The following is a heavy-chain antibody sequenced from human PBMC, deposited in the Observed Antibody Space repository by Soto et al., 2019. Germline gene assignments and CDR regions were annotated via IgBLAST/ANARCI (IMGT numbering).Heavy chain of an antibody. J-gene: IGHJ3*02. V-gene: IGHV4-30-4*01. CDR3: ARGRLDCSSTSCPGAFDI. Sequence: SETLSLTCTVSGVSISSGDYYWSWFRQPPGKDQEWIGYIYHSASTYYNPSLKSRVTISVDTSKNQFSLKLSSVTAADTAVYYCARGRLDCSSTSCPGAFDIWGQGTMVTVSS. D-gene: IGHD2-2*01. CDR2: IYHSAST. CDR1: GVSISSGDYY.